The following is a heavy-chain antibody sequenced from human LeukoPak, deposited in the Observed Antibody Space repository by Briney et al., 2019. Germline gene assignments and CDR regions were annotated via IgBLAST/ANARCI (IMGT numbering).Heavy chain of an antibody. V-gene: IGHV3-7*01. CDR3: ARGRYSSRSGGYYFDI. CDR1: GFMFSSNW. CDR2: IKEDGTET. Sequence: GGSLRLSCAASGFMFSSNWMSWVRLAPGKGLEWVANIKEDGTETYYVDSVKGRFTISRDNAKNSLSLQMNSLRAEDTAVYYCARGRYSSRSGGYYFDIWGQGTLVTVSS. J-gene: IGHJ4*02. D-gene: IGHD2-2*01.